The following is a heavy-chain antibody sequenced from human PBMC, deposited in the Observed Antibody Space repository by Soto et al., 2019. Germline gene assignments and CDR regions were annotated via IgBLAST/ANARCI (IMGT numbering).Heavy chain of an antibody. CDR2: VFYSGST. V-gene: IGHV4-39*01. J-gene: IGHJ4*02. Sequence: SETLCLTCTVSGGSISSSSYYWGWIRQPPGKGLEWIGNVFYSGSTYYNPSLKSRVTMSVDTSKNQFSLKLSSVTAADTAVYYCASSQRGSYFDYWGQGTLVTVSS. CDR3: ASSQRGSYFDY. D-gene: IGHD5-12*01. CDR1: GGSISSSSYY.